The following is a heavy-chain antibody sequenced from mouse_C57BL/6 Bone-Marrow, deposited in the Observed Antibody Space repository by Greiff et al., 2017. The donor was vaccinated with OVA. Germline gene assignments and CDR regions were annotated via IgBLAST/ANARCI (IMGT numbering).Heavy chain of an antibody. D-gene: IGHD2-10*02. V-gene: IGHV1-64*01. CDR2: IHPNSGST. CDR1: GYTFTGYW. Sequence: VKLQQSGAELMKPGASVKLSCKATGYTFTGYWIEWVKQRPGQGLEWIGMIHPNSGSTNYNEKFKSKATLTVDKSSSTAYMQLSSLTSEDSAVYYCARLYDYYAMDYWGQGTSVTVSS. CDR3: ARLYDYYAMDY. J-gene: IGHJ4*01.